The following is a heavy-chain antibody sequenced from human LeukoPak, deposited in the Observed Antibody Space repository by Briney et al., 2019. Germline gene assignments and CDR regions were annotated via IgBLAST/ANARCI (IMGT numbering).Heavy chain of an antibody. J-gene: IGHJ4*02. CDR2: IYYSGGT. CDR3: ARVGGSYFIDY. V-gene: IGHV4-61*01. CDR1: GGSVSNSLYY. D-gene: IGHD1-26*01. Sequence: SETLSLTCTVSGGSVSNSLYYWSWIRQPPGKGLEWIGYIYYSGGTNYNPSLKSRVTISVDTSKNQFSLKLSSVTAADTAVYYCARVGGSYFIDYWGQGTLVTVSS.